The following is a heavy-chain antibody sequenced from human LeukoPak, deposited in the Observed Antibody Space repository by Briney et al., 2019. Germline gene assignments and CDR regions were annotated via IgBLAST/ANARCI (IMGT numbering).Heavy chain of an antibody. V-gene: IGHV4-39*07. CDR3: ARVRVKYYYDSSGPARGAFDI. J-gene: IGHJ3*02. CDR2: IYYSGST. D-gene: IGHD3-22*01. CDR1: GGSISSSSYY. Sequence: SETLSLTCTVSGGSISSSSYYWGWIRQPPGKGLEWIGSIYYSGSTYYNPSLKSRVTISVDTSKNQFSLKLSSVTAADTAVYYCARVRVKYYYDSSGPARGAFDIWGQGTMVTVSS.